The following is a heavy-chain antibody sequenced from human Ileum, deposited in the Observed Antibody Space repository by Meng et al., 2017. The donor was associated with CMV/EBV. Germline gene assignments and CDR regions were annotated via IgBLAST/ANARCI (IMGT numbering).Heavy chain of an antibody. CDR3: AADITSLGATFDF. Sequence: SCFSFLASWIPCVRPAPGKGLVWLAYITGGGSLTAYADSVEVRFSVFRDYADNTLYLQITSLRADDTAVYYCAADITSLGATFDFWGRGALVTVSS. D-gene: IGHD1-26*01. V-gene: IGHV3-74*01. J-gene: IGHJ4*02. CDR2: ITGGGSLT. CDR1: CFSFLASW.